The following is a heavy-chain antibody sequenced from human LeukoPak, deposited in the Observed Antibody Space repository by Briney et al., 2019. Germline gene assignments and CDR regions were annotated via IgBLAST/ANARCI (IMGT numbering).Heavy chain of an antibody. CDR3: ARDSSSWYPRTFGGAYYYGMDV. V-gene: IGHV6-1*01. D-gene: IGHD6-13*01. J-gene: IGHJ6*02. CDR2: TYYRSKWYN. CDR1: GDSVSSNSAA. Sequence: SQTLSLTCAISGDSVSSNSAAWNWIRQSPSRGLEWLGRTYYRSKWYNGYAVSVKSRITINPDTSKNQFSLQLNSVTPEDTAVYYCARDSSSWYPRTFGGAYYYGMDVWGQGTTVTVSS.